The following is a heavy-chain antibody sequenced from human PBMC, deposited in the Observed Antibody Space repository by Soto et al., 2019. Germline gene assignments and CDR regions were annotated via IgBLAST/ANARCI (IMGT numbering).Heavy chain of an antibody. D-gene: IGHD6-13*01. CDR1: GGTFSSYT. J-gene: IGHJ4*02. Sequence: QVQLVQSGAEVKKPGSSVKVSCKASGGTFSSYTISWVRQAPGQGLEWMGRIIPILGIANYAQKFQGRVTITAEKSTSTAYMELSSLRSEDTAVYYFARESSSSWSSQWSYWGQVTLVTVSS. CDR2: IIPILGIA. CDR3: ARESSSSWSSQWSY. V-gene: IGHV1-69*08.